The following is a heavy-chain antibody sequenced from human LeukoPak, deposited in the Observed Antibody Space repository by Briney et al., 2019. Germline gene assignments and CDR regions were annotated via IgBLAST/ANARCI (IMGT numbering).Heavy chain of an antibody. D-gene: IGHD3-10*01. CDR3: ARVLVGFGDVYYFDY. Sequence: PSETLSLTCTVSGGSISSDYWSWIRQPPGKGREWIGYINHSGSSNYNPSLKSRVTISVDTSKNQFSLKLPSVTAADTAVYYCARVLVGFGDVYYFDYWGQGTLVTVSS. CDR1: GGSISSDY. V-gene: IGHV4-59*01. CDR2: INHSGSS. J-gene: IGHJ4*02.